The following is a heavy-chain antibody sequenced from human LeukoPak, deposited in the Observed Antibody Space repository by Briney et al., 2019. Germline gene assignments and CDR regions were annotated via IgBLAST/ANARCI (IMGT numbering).Heavy chain of an antibody. J-gene: IGHJ4*02. V-gene: IGHV1-3*01. CDR1: GGTFSSYA. CDR3: ARLAWGYDILTGPPSYFDY. D-gene: IGHD3-9*01. CDR2: INAGNGNT. Sequence: ASVKVSCKASGGTFSSYAISWVRQAPGQRLEWMGWINAGNGNTKYSQKFQGRVTITRDTSASTAYMELSSLRSEDTAVYYCARLAWGYDILTGPPSYFDYWGQGTLVTVSS.